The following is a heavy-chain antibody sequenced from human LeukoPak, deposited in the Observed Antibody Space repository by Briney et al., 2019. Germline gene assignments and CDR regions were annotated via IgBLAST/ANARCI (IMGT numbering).Heavy chain of an antibody. CDR2: IYYSGSP. Sequence: SETLSLTCTVSGGSISSHYWCWIRQPPGKGLEWIGYIYYSGSPNYNPSLKSRVTISVDTSKNQFSLKLSSVTAADTAVYYCARGSKGLSIGSAVASFYYMDVWGKGTTVTVSS. D-gene: IGHD5-12*01. V-gene: IGHV4-59*11. J-gene: IGHJ6*03. CDR1: GGSISSHY. CDR3: ARGSKGLSIGSAVASFYYMDV.